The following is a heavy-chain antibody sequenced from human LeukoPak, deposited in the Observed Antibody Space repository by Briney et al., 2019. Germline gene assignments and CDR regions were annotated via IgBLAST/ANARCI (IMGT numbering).Heavy chain of an antibody. CDR2: IIPIFGTA. CDR3: ARAPTMVVPYFDY. CDR1: GGTFSSYA. J-gene: IGHJ4*02. D-gene: IGHD3-10*01. V-gene: IGHV1-69*13. Sequence: SVTVSCTASGGTFSSYAISWVRQAPGQGLEWMGGIIPIFGTANYAQKFQGRVTITADESTSTAYMELSSLRSEDTAVYYCARAPTMVVPYFDYWGQGTLVTVSS.